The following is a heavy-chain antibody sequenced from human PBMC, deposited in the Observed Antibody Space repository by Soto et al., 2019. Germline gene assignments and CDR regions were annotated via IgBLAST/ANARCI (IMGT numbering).Heavy chain of an antibody. V-gene: IGHV1-18*01. CDR1: GDTFTSYG. Sequence: ASVKVSCKASGDTFTSYGISWVRQAPGQGLEWMGWISAYNGNTNYAQKLQGRVTMTTDTSTSTAYMELRSLRSDDTAVYYCARDRAGANYYYYGMDVWGQGTTVTVSS. CDR2: ISAYNGNT. J-gene: IGHJ6*02. D-gene: IGHD6-19*01. CDR3: ARDRAGANYYYYGMDV.